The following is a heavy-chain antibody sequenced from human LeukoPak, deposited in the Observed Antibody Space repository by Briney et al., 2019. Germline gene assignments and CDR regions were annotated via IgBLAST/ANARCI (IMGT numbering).Heavy chain of an antibody. CDR2: ISSSSSTI. CDR3: ATGGGPGWFGELFRGYFFDY. J-gene: IGHJ4*02. Sequence: GGSLRLSCAASGFTFRSYEMNWVRQAPGKGLEWVSYISSSSSTIYYSDSLKGQFTISRDNAKNSLYLQMNSLRAEDTAVYYCATGGGPGWFGELFRGYFFDYWGQGTLVTVSS. CDR1: GFTFRSYE. D-gene: IGHD3-10*01. V-gene: IGHV3-48*03.